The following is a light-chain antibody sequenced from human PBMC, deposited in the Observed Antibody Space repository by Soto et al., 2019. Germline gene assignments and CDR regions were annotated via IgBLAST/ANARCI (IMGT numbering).Light chain of an antibody. CDR2: GAS. CDR1: QSVSSDF. V-gene: IGKV3-20*01. J-gene: IGKJ3*01. CDR3: QQYNSYSPFT. Sequence: EIVLTQSPDILSLSPGDRATLSCRASQSVSSDFLVWYQQKPGQAPRLLIYGASSRATGIPDRFSGSGSGTDFILTISSLQPDDFATYYCQQYNSYSPFTFGPGTKVDIK.